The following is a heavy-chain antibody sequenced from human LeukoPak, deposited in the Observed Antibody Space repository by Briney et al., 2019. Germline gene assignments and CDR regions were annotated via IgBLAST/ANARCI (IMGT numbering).Heavy chain of an antibody. CDR1: GFNFNTYT. J-gene: IGHJ4*02. D-gene: IGHD3-22*01. Sequence: GGSLRLSCAASGFNFNTYTINWVPQAPGEGLEWVCSISASSSYLYYADSVKGRFTISRDHAKNSLYLQMNSLRAEDTAVYYCARVYTMIVVVDYWGQGTLVTVSS. CDR2: ISASSSYL. V-gene: IGHV3-21*01. CDR3: ARVYTMIVVVDY.